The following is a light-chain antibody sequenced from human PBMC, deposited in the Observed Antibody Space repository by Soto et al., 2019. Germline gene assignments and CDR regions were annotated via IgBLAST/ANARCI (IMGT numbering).Light chain of an antibody. CDR3: SSYTSSSTLVE. CDR2: DVS. J-gene: IGLJ2*01. V-gene: IGLV2-14*01. Sequence: QSALTQPASVSGSPGQSITISCTGTSSDVGGYNYVSWYQQHPGKAPKLMIYDVSNRPSGVSNRFSGSKSGNMASLTISGLQPEDEADYYCSSYTSSSTLVEFGGGTKLTVL. CDR1: SSDVGGYNY.